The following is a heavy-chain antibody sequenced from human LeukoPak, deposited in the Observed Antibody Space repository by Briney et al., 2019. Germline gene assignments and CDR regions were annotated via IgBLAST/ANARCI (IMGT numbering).Heavy chain of an antibody. CDR3: ARTSNYYDSKGSMDV. CDR1: GGSFGGYY. CDR2: IYYSGST. D-gene: IGHD3-22*01. Sequence: PSETLSLTCTVYGGSFGGYYRSWIRQPPGKGLEWIGYIYYSGSTNYNPSLKSRVTMSVDTSKNQFSLKLSSVTAVDTAVYYCARTSNYYDSKGSMDVWGQGTTVTVSS. J-gene: IGHJ6*02. V-gene: IGHV4-59*12.